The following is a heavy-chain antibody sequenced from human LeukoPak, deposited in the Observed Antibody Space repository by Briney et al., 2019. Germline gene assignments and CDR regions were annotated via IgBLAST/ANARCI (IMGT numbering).Heavy chain of an antibody. J-gene: IGHJ4*02. Sequence: GGSLRLSCAPSGLTFSGYWMHWVRQAPGKGLVWVSRINSDGSSTRYADSVKGRFTISRDNAKNTLYLQMNSLRVEDTAVYYCARVFGDFGPFDYWDQGTLVTVSS. CDR3: ARVFGDFGPFDY. CDR2: INSDGSST. D-gene: IGHD4-17*01. V-gene: IGHV3-74*01. CDR1: GLTFSGYW.